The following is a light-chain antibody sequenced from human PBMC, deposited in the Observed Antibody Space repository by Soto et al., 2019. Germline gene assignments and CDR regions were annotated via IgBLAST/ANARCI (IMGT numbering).Light chain of an antibody. CDR2: GAS. Sequence: EIVLTQSPGTLSLSLGERATLSCRASQSVTSNYLAWYQQKPGQAPRLLIYGASSRATGIPDRFSGSGSGRDFTPTISRLEPEDSAVYYCQQFGSSPLFSFGPGTKVDIK. V-gene: IGKV3-20*01. CDR3: QQFGSSPLFS. J-gene: IGKJ3*01. CDR1: QSVTSNY.